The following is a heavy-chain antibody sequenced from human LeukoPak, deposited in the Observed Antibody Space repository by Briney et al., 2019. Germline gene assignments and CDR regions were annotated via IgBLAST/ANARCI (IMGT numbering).Heavy chain of an antibody. CDR1: GFTFSSYA. CDR2: ISGSGGST. Sequence: GGSLRLSCADSGFTFSSYAMNWVRQAPGKGLEWVSVISGSGGSTYYADSVKGRFTISRDNSKNTLYLQMNSLRAEDTAVYYCAKGKNYGSGSYFSYYYYYYMDVWGKGTTVTVSS. D-gene: IGHD3-10*01. V-gene: IGHV3-23*01. CDR3: AKGKNYGSGSYFSYYYYYYMDV. J-gene: IGHJ6*03.